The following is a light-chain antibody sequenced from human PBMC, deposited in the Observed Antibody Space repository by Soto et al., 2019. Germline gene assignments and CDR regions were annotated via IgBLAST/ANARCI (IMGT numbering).Light chain of an antibody. CDR1: QSVSTN. V-gene: IGKV3-20*01. CDR2: GAS. Sequence: VMTQSPATLSVSPGERATLSCRASQSVSTNLAWYQQRPGQAPRLLIYGASSRATGIPDRFSGSGSGTDFTLTISRLEPEDFAVYYCQQYGSLSWTFGQGTKV. J-gene: IGKJ1*01. CDR3: QQYGSLSWT.